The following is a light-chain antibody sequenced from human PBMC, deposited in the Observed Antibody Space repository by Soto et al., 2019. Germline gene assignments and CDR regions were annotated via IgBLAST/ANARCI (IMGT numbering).Light chain of an antibody. Sequence: QSVLTQPASVSGSPGQSITISCSGTSSDVGGYNYVSWFQQHPGKAPKLMIYDVSNRPSGVSYRFSGSTSGNTASLTISGSQAEAAADYYCCSYTTSSTWVFGGGTKLTV. CDR3: CSYTTSSTWV. CDR2: DVS. CDR1: SSDVGGYNY. V-gene: IGLV2-14*01. J-gene: IGLJ3*02.